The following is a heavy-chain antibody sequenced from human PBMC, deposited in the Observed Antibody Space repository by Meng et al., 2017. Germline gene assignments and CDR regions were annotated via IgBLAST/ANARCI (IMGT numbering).Heavy chain of an antibody. J-gene: IGHJ4*02. D-gene: IGHD6-19*01. CDR3: ARDRGAVAGTNFDY. Sequence: QVKLRESGPGRVKPSGTLSRTCAVSGGSSSSSNWWSWVRQPPGKGLEWIGEIYHSGSTNYNPSLKSRVTISVDKSKNQFSLKLSSVTAADTAVYYCARDRGAVAGTNFDYWGQGTLVTVSS. CDR1: GGSSSSSNW. V-gene: IGHV4-4*02. CDR2: IYHSGST.